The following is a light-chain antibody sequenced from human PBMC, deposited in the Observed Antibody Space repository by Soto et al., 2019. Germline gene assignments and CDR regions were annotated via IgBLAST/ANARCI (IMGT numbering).Light chain of an antibody. CDR2: SND. CDR1: SSNVGSNT. Sequence: QSVLTQPPSASGTPGQRVSISCSGSSSNVGSNTVNWYLQFPGTAPKLLIYSNDQRPSGVPDRFSGSKSGTSASLAISGLQSADEADYYCAAWDDSLDGLIFGGGTKLTVL. J-gene: IGLJ2*01. V-gene: IGLV1-44*01. CDR3: AAWDDSLDGLI.